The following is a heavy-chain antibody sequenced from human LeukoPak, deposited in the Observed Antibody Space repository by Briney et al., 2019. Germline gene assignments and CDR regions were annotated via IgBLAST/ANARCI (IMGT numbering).Heavy chain of an antibody. J-gene: IGHJ6*03. CDR3: ARDGVTTGPFYYYYYMDV. Sequence: SQTLSLTCTVSGGSISSGSYYWSWIRQPAGKGLEWIGRIYTSGSTNYNPSPKSRVTISVDTSKNQFSLKLSSVTAADTAVYYCARDGVTTGPFYYYYYMDVWGKGTTVTVSS. D-gene: IGHD4-11*01. CDR2: IYTSGST. CDR1: GGSISSGSYY. V-gene: IGHV4-61*02.